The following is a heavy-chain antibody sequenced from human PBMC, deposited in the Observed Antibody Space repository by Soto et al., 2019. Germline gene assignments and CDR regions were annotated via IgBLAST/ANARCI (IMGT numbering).Heavy chain of an antibody. CDR2: ISAYNGNT. Sequence: GASVKVSCKASGYTFTSYGISWVRQAPGQGLEWMGWISAYNGNTNYAQKLQGRVTMTTDTSTSTAYMELRSLRSDDTAVYYCARDAVYCSSTSCYSHISEYYYYGMDVWGQGTTVTVSS. CDR3: ARDAVYCSSTSCYSHISEYYYYGMDV. D-gene: IGHD2-2*01. J-gene: IGHJ6*02. V-gene: IGHV1-18*01. CDR1: GYTFTSYG.